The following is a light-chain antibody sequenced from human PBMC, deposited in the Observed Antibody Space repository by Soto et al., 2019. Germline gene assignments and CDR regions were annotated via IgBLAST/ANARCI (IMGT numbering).Light chain of an antibody. J-gene: IGLJ2*01. V-gene: IGLV1-40*01. CDR1: SSNIGAGYD. Sequence: QFVLTQPPSMSGAPGQRVTISCTGSSSNIGAGYDVHWYQQLPGTAPKLLIYGNSNRPSGVPDRFSGSKSGTSASLAITGLQAEDEADYYCQSYDSSLSGVVFGGGTKLTVL. CDR3: QSYDSSLSGVV. CDR2: GNS.